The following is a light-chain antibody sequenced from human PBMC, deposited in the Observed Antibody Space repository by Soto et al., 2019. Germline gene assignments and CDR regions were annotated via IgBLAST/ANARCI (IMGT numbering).Light chain of an antibody. CDR3: QQTFITPPLT. CDR2: GAS. J-gene: IGKJ4*01. V-gene: IGKV1-39*01. Sequence: DIQMTQSPSSLSASIGDRITITCRASQSISTYLNWYQQKPGKAPSLLIYGASTLQSGVPSRFSGSGSATYFTLTISSLQPEDFATYYCQQTFITPPLTVGGGTKVEIK. CDR1: QSISTY.